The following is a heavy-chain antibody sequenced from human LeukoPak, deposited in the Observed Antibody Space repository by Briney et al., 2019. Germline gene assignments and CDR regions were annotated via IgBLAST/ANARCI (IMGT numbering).Heavy chain of an antibody. D-gene: IGHD6-13*01. V-gene: IGHV3-23*01. CDR3: AKSGLGYSSSYGAFDI. CDR2: ISGSGGST. CDR1: GFTFSNYA. Sequence: GGSLRLSCAASGFTFSNYAMSWVRQSPGKGLEWVSTISGSGGSTYYADSVKGRFTISRDNSKNTLYLQMNSLRAEDTAVYYCAKSGLGYSSSYGAFDIWGQGTMVTVSS. J-gene: IGHJ3*02.